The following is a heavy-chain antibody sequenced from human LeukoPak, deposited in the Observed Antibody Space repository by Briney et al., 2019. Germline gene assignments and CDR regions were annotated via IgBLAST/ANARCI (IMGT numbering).Heavy chain of an antibody. V-gene: IGHV3-74*01. CDR2: INSDGSST. CDR3: ARDENGHNYKDGMDV. Sequence: GGSLRLSCAASGFTFSSYWMHWVRQAPGKGLVWVSRINSDGSSTSYADSVKGRFTISRDNAKNSLYLQMNSLRAEDTAVYYCARDENGHNYKDGMDVWGQGATVTVSS. D-gene: IGHD3-10*01. CDR1: GFTFSSYW. J-gene: IGHJ6*02.